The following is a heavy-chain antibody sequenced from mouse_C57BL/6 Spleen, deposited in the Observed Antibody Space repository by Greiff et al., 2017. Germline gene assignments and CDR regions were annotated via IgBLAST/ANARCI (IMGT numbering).Heavy chain of an antibody. D-gene: IGHD4-1*01. CDR3: ARSGANWDPYFDV. CDR1: GYTFTSYW. Sequence: VQLQQPGTELVKPGASVKLSCKASGYTFTSYWMHWVKQRPGQGLEWIGNINPSNGGTNYNKKFKSKATLTVDKSSSTAYMQLSSLTSEDSAVYYCARSGANWDPYFDVWGTGTTVTVSS. J-gene: IGHJ1*03. CDR2: INPSNGGT. V-gene: IGHV1-53*01.